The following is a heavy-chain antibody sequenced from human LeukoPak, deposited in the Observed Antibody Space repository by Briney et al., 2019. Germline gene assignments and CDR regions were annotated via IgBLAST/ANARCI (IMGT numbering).Heavy chain of an antibody. V-gene: IGHV4-31*03. CDR1: GGSISSGGYY. CDR3: ARGGHSSSWYISGYYYYYYMDV. J-gene: IGHJ6*03. D-gene: IGHD6-13*01. CDR2: NYYSGST. Sequence: PSETLSLTCTVSGGSISSGGYYWSWIRKHPGKGLELFGYNYYSGSTYYNQSLRSRVTISVDTSKNQFSLKLSSVTAADTAVYYCARGGHSSSWYISGYYYYYYMDVWGKGTTVTVSS.